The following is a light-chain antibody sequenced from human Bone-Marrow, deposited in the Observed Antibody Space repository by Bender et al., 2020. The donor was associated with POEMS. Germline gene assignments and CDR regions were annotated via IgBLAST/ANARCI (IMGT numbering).Light chain of an antibody. Sequence: QLAVTQSPSASASLGASVTLTCTLSSGHSTYAIAWHQQQPQKGPRFLMKLKGDGSHTKGDGIPDRFSGSSPGAERYLTISSLQTEDEGDYYCQSRGTGMPVLFGGGTKLTVL. CDR1: SGHSTYA. CDR2: LKGDGSH. CDR3: QSRGTGMPVL. J-gene: IGLJ3*02. V-gene: IGLV4-69*01.